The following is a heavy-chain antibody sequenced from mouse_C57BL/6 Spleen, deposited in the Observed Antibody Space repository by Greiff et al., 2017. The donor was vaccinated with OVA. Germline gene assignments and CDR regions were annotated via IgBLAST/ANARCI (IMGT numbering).Heavy chain of an antibody. Sequence: QVQLKQPGAELVRPGSSVKLSCKASGYTFTSYWMHWVKQRPIQGLEWIGNIDPSDSETHYNQKFKDKATLTVDKSSSTAYMQLSSLTSEDSAVYYCARRSQGYYGYWYFDVWGTGTTVTVSS. CDR1: GYTFTSYW. J-gene: IGHJ1*03. CDR2: IDPSDSET. V-gene: IGHV1-52*01. CDR3: ARRSQGYYGYWYFDV. D-gene: IGHD1-1*01.